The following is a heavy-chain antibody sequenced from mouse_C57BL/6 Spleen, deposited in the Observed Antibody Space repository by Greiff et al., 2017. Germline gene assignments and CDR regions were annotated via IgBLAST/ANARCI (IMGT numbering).Heavy chain of an antibody. J-gene: IGHJ2*01. CDR1: GYSITSGYY. CDR2: ISYDGSN. V-gene: IGHV3-6*01. CDR3: ARNYDYEGYYFDY. Sequence: EVQLVESGPGLVKPSQSLSLTCSVTGYSITSGYYWNWIRQFPGNKLEWMGYISYDGSNNYNPSLKNRISITRDTSKNQFFLKLNSVTTEDTATYYCARNYDYEGYYFDYWGQGTTLTVSS. D-gene: IGHD2-4*01.